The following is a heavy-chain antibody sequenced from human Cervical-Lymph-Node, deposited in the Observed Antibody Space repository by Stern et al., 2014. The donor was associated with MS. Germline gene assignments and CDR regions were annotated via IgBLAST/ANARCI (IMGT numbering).Heavy chain of an antibody. CDR1: GGTFSSYA. D-gene: IGHD6-19*01. J-gene: IGHJ4*02. CDR3: ARERQPYSSGWAFDY. Sequence: QVQLVQSGAEVKKPGSSVKVSCKASGGTFSSYAISWVRQAPGQGLEWLGGVVPVFGKAHYAQKFQGRVTITADESTSTAYMELSSLRSEDTAVYYCARERQPYSSGWAFDYWGQGTLVTVSS. CDR2: VVPVFGKA. V-gene: IGHV1-69*01.